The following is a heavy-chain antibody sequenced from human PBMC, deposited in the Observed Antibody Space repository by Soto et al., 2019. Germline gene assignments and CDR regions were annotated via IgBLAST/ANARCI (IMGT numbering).Heavy chain of an antibody. J-gene: IGHJ4*02. Sequence: GGSLRLSCAASGFTFSDHYMDWVRQAPGKGLEWVGRSRNKANSYTTEYAASVKGRFTISRDGSKNSMYLQLNSLKTDDTAVYYCARARSGDGDCYPVPYYFDYWGQGTLVTVSS. V-gene: IGHV3-72*01. CDR3: ARARSGDGDCYPVPYYFDY. D-gene: IGHD2-21*02. CDR1: GFTFSDHY. CDR2: SRNKANSYTT.